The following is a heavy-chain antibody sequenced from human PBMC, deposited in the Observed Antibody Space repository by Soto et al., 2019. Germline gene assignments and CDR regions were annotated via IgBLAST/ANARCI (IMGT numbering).Heavy chain of an antibody. CDR3: ARHPRGAAQSFYYGMDV. V-gene: IGHV4-31*03. J-gene: IGHJ6*02. D-gene: IGHD3-10*01. CDR1: DGYVSSSEYY. CDR2: INYSGSS. Sequence: ILSLTCTGSDGYVSSSEYYWSWNRQHPGKGLEWIWYINYSGSSYYSPSLKSRVTISVDTSKNQFSLRLNSVTAADTALYYCARHPRGAAQSFYYGMDVWGQGTTVTVSS.